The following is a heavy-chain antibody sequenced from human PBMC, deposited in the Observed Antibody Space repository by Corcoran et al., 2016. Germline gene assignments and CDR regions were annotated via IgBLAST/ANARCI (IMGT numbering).Heavy chain of an antibody. D-gene: IGHD3-22*01. CDR2: IYYSGST. J-gene: IGHJ4*02. V-gene: IGHV4-39*01. CDR1: GGSFSSSSYY. CDR3: ARLGEYYYDSSGYYTSYFDY. Sequence: QLQLQESGPGLVKPSETLSLTCTVSGGSFSSSSYYWGWIRQPPGKGLEGIGSIYYSGSTYYNPSLKSRVTISVDTSKNQFSLKLSSVTAADTAVYDCARLGEYYYDSSGYYTSYFDYWGQGTLVTVSS.